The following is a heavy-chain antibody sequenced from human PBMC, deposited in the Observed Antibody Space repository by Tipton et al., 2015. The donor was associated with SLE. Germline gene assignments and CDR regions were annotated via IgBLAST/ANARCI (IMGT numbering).Heavy chain of an antibody. J-gene: IGHJ6*03. CDR3: AREGAEKVRTSYYYYMDV. CDR2: IYYSGST. CDR1: GGSISSSSYY. D-gene: IGHD3-10*01. V-gene: IGHV4-39*02. Sequence: TLSLTCTVSGGSISSSSYYWGWIRQPPGKGLEWIGSIYYSGSTYSNPSLKSRVTISVDTSVNPFSLKLSSVTAADTAVYYCAREGAEKVRTSYYYYMDVWGKGTTVTISS.